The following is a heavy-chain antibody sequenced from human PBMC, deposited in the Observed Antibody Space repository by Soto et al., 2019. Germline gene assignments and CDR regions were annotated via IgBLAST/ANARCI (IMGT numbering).Heavy chain of an antibody. J-gene: IGHJ3*02. Sequence: GGSLRLSCAASGFTFSSYGMHWVRQAPGKGLEWVAVIWYDGSNKYYADSVKGRFTISRDNSKNTLYLQMNSLRAEDTAVYYCARDAGWLTQGFGDAFDIWGQGTMVTVSS. CDR1: GFTFSSYG. CDR2: IWYDGSNK. CDR3: ARDAGWLTQGFGDAFDI. D-gene: IGHD3-3*01. V-gene: IGHV3-33*01.